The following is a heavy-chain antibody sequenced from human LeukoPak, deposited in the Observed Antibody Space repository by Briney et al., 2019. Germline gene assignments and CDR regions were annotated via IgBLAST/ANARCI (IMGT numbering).Heavy chain of an antibody. CDR1: GYTFTVYY. CDR3: ARALGAIATRPRSWFDP. D-gene: IGHD6-6*01. CDR2: INPNSGGT. V-gene: IGHV1-2*02. J-gene: IGHJ5*02. Sequence: ASVKVSCKASGYTFTVYYMHWVRQAPGQGLEWMGWINPNSGGTNYAQKSQGRVTMTRDTSISTAYMGLSRLRSDDTAVYYCARALGAIATRPRSWFDPWGQGTLVIVSS.